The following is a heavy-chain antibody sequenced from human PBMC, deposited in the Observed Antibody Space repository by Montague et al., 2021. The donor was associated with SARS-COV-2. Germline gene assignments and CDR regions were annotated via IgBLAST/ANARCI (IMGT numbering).Heavy chain of an antibody. D-gene: IGHD1-26*01. CDR2: SYTSGSI. CDR3: ARGWGSYSGRFDY. Sequence: TRSLTCTVSGDSITSGSYYWNWVRQPAGKGLEWVGRSYTSGSIDYNPSLKSRLTISVDTSKNQFSLKLSSVTAADTAVYFCARGWGSYSGRFDYWGQGALVTVSS. J-gene: IGHJ4*02. CDR1: GDSITSGSYY. V-gene: IGHV4-61*02.